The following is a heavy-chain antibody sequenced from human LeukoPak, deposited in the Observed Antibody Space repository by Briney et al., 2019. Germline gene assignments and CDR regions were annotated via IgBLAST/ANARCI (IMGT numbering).Heavy chain of an antibody. Sequence: ASVKVSCKASGGTFSSYAISWVRQAPGQGLEWMGGFDPEDGETIYAQKFQGRVTMIEDTSTDTAYMELSSLRSEDTAVYYCATGVTEIRATVTTYNWFDPWGQGTLVTVSS. D-gene: IGHD4-17*01. CDR2: FDPEDGET. CDR1: GGTFSSYA. V-gene: IGHV1-24*01. CDR3: ATGVTEIRATVTTYNWFDP. J-gene: IGHJ5*02.